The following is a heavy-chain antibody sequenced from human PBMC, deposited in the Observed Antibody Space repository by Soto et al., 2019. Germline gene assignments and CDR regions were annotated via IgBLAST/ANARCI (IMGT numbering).Heavy chain of an antibody. V-gene: IGHV3-23*01. J-gene: IGHJ4*02. Sequence: RLSCAASGFTFSSYAMSWVRQAPGKGLEWVSAISGSGGSTYYADSVRGRFTISRDNSKNTLYLQMNSLRAEDTAVYYCAKSLPVVPAAISWGQGTLVTVSS. CDR3: AKSLPVVPAAIS. CDR2: ISGSGGST. D-gene: IGHD2-2*01. CDR1: GFTFSSYA.